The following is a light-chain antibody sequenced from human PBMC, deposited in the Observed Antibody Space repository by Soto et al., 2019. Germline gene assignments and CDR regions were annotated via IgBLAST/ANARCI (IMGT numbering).Light chain of an antibody. V-gene: IGLV2-8*01. Sequence: QSVLTQPPSASGSPGQSVTISFTGTSSDVGGYNYVSWYQQHPGKAPKLMIYEVSKRPSGVPDRFSGSKSGNTASLTVSGLQAEDEDDYYCSSYAGSNNKVFGGGTKLTVL. CDR2: EVS. CDR1: SSDVGGYNY. J-gene: IGLJ2*01. CDR3: SSYAGSNNKV.